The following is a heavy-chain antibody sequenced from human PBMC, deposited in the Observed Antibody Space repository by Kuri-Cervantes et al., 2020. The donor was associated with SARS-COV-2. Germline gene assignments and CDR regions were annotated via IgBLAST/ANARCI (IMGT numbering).Heavy chain of an antibody. Sequence: GESLKISCAASGLTFSNYAMYWVRQAPGKGLEWVTLISYDGSNKYYADSVKGRFTISRDNAKNSLYLQMNSLRAEDTAVYYCAREEVGAFDIWGQGTMVTVSS. CDR1: GLTFSNYA. V-gene: IGHV3-30*04. D-gene: IGHD1-26*01. J-gene: IGHJ3*02. CDR2: ISYDGSNK. CDR3: AREEVGAFDI.